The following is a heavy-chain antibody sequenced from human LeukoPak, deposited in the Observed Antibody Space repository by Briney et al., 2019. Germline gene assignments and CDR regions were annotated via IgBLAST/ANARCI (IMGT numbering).Heavy chain of an antibody. V-gene: IGHV1-46*01. CDR1: GYTFTSYY. J-gene: IGHJ4*02. CDR2: INPSGGST. D-gene: IGHD6-6*01. Sequence: GASVKVSCRASGYTFTSYYMHWVRQAPGQGLEWMGIINPSGGSTSYAQKFQGRVTMTRDMSASTVYMELSSLRSEDTAVYYCARETARPGVLFDYWGQGTLVTVSS. CDR3: ARETARPGVLFDY.